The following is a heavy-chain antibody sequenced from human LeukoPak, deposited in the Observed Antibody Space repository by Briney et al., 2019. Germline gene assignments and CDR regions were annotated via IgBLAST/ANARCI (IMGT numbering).Heavy chain of an antibody. CDR3: ARVDYGSGSYYISAMWYYYGMDV. CDR2: ISSSGSTI. V-gene: IGHV3-48*03. J-gene: IGHJ6*02. Sequence: PGGSLRLSCAASGFTFSSYEMNWVRQAPGKGLEWVSYISSSGSTIYYADSVKGRFTISRDNAKNSLYLQMNSLRAEDTAVYYCARVDYGSGSYYISAMWYYYGMDVWGQGTTVTVSS. CDR1: GFTFSSYE. D-gene: IGHD3-10*01.